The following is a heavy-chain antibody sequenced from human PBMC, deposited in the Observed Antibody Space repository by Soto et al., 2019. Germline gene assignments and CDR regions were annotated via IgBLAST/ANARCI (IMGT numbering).Heavy chain of an antibody. CDR1: GCTFSSYA. J-gene: IGHJ5*02. CDR2: ISGSGGST. Sequence: LRLARAASGCTFSSYAMSWVRQAPGKGLEWVSAISGSGGSTYYADSVKGRFTISRDNSKNTLYLQMNSLRAEDTAVYYCAKDRAVPSSGFDPWGQGTLVTVSS. V-gene: IGHV3-23*01. CDR3: AKDRAVPSSGFDP. D-gene: IGHD3-16*02.